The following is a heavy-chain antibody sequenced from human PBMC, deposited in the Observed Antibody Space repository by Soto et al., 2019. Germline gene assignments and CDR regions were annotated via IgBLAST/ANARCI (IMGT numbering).Heavy chain of an antibody. CDR1: GDSISNYY. J-gene: IGHJ4*02. V-gene: IGHV4-59*01. CDR3: ARGRYYFDY. CDR2: MYHSGTT. Sequence: PSETLSLTCTVSGDSISNYYWSWIRQPPGKGLEWIGYMYHSGTTNYNPSLKSRVTISIDTSKNLFSLRLSSVTAADTAVYYCARGRYYFDYWGQGALVTVSS.